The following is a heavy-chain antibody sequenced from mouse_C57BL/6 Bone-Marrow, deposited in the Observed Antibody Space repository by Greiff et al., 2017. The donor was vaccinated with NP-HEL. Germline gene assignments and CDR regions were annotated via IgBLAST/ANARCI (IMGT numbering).Heavy chain of an antibody. J-gene: IGHJ3*01. V-gene: IGHV1-74*01. CDR2: IHPSDSDT. D-gene: IGHD1-1*01. CDR3: AIGVTTVVKCFAY. CDR1: GYTFTSYW. Sequence: VQLQQSGAELVKPGASVKVSCKASGYTFTSYWMHWVKQRPGQGLEWIGRIHPSDSDTNYNQKFKGKATLTVDKSSSTAYMQLSSLTSEDSAVYYCAIGVTTVVKCFAYWGQGTLVTVSA.